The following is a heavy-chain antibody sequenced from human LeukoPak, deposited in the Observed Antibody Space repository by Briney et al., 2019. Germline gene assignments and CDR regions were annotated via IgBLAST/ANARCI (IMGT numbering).Heavy chain of an antibody. CDR2: ISSSSYYI. J-gene: IGHJ4*02. V-gene: IGHV3-21*01. Sequence: GGSLRLSRAASGFTFSSYSINWVRQAPGKGLEWVSSISSSSYYIYYADSVKGRFTISRDNAKNSLYLQMNSLRAEDTAVYYCARDHYYDSSGYPFDYWGQGTLVTVSS. D-gene: IGHD3-22*01. CDR3: ARDHYYDSSGYPFDY. CDR1: GFTFSSYS.